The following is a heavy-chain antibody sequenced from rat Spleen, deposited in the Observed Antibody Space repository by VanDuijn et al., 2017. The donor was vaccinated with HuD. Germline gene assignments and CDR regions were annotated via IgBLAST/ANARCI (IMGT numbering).Heavy chain of an antibody. D-gene: IGHD1-9*01. J-gene: IGHJ3*01. CDR3: ARQYYGYTD. V-gene: IGHV4-2*01. CDR2: INQDSNII. Sequence: EVKLVESGGGLVQPGKSLKLSCAASGFNFNDYWMGWVRQAPGKGLKWIGEINQDSNIIKYSPSLKEKFTISRENAKNTLSLQMDSLRSEDTASYYCARQYYGYTDWGQGTLVTVSS. CDR1: GFNFNDYW.